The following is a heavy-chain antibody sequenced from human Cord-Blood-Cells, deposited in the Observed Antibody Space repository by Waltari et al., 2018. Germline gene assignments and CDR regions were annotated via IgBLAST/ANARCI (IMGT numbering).Heavy chain of an antibody. CDR3: ASPMTTVGDY. CDR2: IYYSGST. Sequence: QLQLQESGPGLVKPSETLSLTCTVSGGSISSSSYYWGWIRQPPGKGLEWIGSIYYSGSTYYNPSLKSLVTMSGDTSKNQFSLKLSSVTAADTAVYYCASPMTTVGDYWGQGTLVTVSS. D-gene: IGHD4-17*01. V-gene: IGHV4-39*01. CDR1: GGSISSSSYY. J-gene: IGHJ4*02.